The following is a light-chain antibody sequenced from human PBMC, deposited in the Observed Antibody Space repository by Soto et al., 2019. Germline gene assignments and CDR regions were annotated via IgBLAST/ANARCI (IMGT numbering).Light chain of an antibody. Sequence: EIVLTQSPGTLSLSPGERATLSCRASQSVGSLLAWYQQKPGQAPRILIYRASTRATGVPATFTGSWSGTEFTLTISSLQSEDFAIYYCQQYNNWPITFGPGTRLEIK. J-gene: IGKJ5*01. CDR2: RAS. V-gene: IGKV3-15*01. CDR1: QSVGSL. CDR3: QQYNNWPIT.